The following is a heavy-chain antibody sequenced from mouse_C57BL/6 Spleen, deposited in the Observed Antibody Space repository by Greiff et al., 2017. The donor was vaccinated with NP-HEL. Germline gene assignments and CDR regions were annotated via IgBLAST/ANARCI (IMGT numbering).Heavy chain of an antibody. Sequence: VKLMESGAELVRPGASVTLSCKASGYTFTDYEMHWVKQTPVHGLEWIGAIDPETGGTAYNQKFKGKAILTADKSSSTAYMELRSLTSEDSAVYYCTRSLITTVVATGYFDVWGTGTTVTVSS. CDR2: IDPETGGT. J-gene: IGHJ1*03. CDR3: TRSLITTVVATGYFDV. V-gene: IGHV1-15*01. CDR1: GYTFTDYE. D-gene: IGHD1-1*01.